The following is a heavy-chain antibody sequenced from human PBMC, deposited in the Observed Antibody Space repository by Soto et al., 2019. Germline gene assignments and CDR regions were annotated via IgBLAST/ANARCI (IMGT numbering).Heavy chain of an antibody. D-gene: IGHD5-18*01. J-gene: IGHJ4*02. V-gene: IGHV4-30-4*01. CDR3: ASNSYGYIFYEY. CDR2: IYYSGST. CDR1: GGSISSGDYY. Sequence: PSETLSLTCTFSGGSISSGDYYWSWIRQPPGKGLEWIGYIYYSGSTYYNPSLKSRVTISVDTSKNQFSLKLSSVTAADTAVYYCASNSYGYIFYEYWGQGTLVTVSS.